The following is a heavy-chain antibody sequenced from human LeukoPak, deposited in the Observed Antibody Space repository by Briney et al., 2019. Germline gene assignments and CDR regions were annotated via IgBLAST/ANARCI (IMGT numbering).Heavy chain of an antibody. CDR2: LSGDGFHA. D-gene: IGHD1-1*01. Sequence: PGGSLRLSCVGSGFTFSSFAMSWVRQAPGKCLEWVSALSGDGFHAYYAESVKGRTTTSRDNSKNTLYLQLNNLRVEDTAVYYWAKGGNDSWGGHWGQGTLVTVSS. CDR1: GFTFSSFA. CDR3: AKGGNDSWGGH. J-gene: IGHJ4*02. V-gene: IGHV3-23*01.